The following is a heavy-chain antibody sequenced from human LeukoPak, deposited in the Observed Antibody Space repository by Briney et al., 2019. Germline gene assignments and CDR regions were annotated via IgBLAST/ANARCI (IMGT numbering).Heavy chain of an antibody. CDR3: ARAYYDSSGYYYVYFDY. CDR1: GFTFSSYG. D-gene: IGHD3-22*01. J-gene: IGHJ4*02. CDR2: ISSSSSTI. V-gene: IGHV3-48*04. Sequence: PGGSLRLSCAASGFTFSSYGMTWVRQAPGKGLEWVSYISSSSSTIYYADSVKGRFTISRDNAKNSLYLQMNSLRVEDTAVYHCARAYYDSSGYYYVYFDYWGQGTVVTVAS.